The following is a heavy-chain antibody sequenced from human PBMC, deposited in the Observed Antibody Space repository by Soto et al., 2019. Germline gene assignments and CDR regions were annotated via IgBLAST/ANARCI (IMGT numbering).Heavy chain of an antibody. D-gene: IGHD3-10*01. J-gene: IGHJ6*02. CDR2: INPSGGST. V-gene: IGHV1-46*03. CDR1: GYTFTSYY. CDR3: ARDRGGYYYGMDV. Sequence: QVQLVQSGAEVKKPGASVKVSCKASGYTFTSYYMHWVRQAPGQGLEWMGIINPSGGSTSDAQKFQGRVTMTRDTSTSTVYMELSSLRSEDTAVYYCARDRGGYYYGMDVWGQGTTVTVSS.